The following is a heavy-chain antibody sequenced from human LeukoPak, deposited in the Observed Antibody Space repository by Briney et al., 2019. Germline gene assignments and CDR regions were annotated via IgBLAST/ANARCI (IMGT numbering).Heavy chain of an antibody. CDR2: INPNSGGT. Sequence: ASAKVSCKASGYTFTGYYMHWVRQAPGQGLEWMGWINPNSGGTNYAQKFQGRVTMTRDTSISTAYMELSRLRSDDTAVYYCARDPGYCTNGVCYNWFDPWGQGTLVTVSS. CDR3: ARDPGYCTNGVCYNWFDP. V-gene: IGHV1-2*02. D-gene: IGHD2-8*01. J-gene: IGHJ5*02. CDR1: GYTFTGYY.